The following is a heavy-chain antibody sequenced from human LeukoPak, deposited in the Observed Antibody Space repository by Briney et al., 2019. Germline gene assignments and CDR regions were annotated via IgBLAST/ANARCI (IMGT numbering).Heavy chain of an antibody. CDR3: ARDPQLGPFDY. D-gene: IGHD6-6*01. V-gene: IGHV4-4*07. Sequence: SSETLSLTCTVSGGSISSYYWSWIGQPAGKGLEWIGRIYTSGRTNYNPSLKSRVTMSVDTSKKQFSLKLSSVTAADTAVYYCARDPQLGPFDYWGQASLVTVSS. J-gene: IGHJ4*02. CDR1: GGSISSYY. CDR2: IYTSGRT.